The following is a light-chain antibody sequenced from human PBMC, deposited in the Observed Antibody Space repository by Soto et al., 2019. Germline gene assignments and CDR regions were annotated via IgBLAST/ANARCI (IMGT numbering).Light chain of an antibody. CDR3: QQYSDWPRT. J-gene: IGKJ1*01. CDR2: GAS. Sequence: EIVMTQSPATLSVPPGETATLSCRASQSVTSDLAWFQQIPGQSPRLLIYGASSRATGIPVRFSGGGYGTEFTLTISSLQSEDVAVYYCQQYSDWPRTFGQGTRVELK. CDR1: QSVTSD. V-gene: IGKV3-15*01.